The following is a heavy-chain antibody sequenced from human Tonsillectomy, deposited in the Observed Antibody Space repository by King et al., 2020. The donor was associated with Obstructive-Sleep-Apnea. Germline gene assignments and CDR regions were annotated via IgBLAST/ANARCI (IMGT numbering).Heavy chain of an antibody. CDR3: VGDGGYWLIDY. Sequence: LQLQESGPGLVKPSETLSLTCTVSGGSIDINNYYWGWVRQSPEKGLEWIGSVDYTGASHYNPSLMSRLTMSKDTSKNQFSLKLTSVTAADTAVYYCVGDGGYWLIDYWGQGTLVTVSS. J-gene: IGHJ4*02. D-gene: IGHD3-16*01. CDR1: GGSIDINNYY. CDR2: VDYTGAS. V-gene: IGHV4-39*07.